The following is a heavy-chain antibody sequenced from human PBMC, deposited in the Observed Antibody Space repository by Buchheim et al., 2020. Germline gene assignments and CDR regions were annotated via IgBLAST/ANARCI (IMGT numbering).Heavy chain of an antibody. CDR2: INAGDGNT. D-gene: IGHD5-18*01. J-gene: IGHJ6*02. Sequence: QVQLVQSGAEAKKPGASVKISCKASGYIFISYAMHWVRQAPGERPEWMGWINAGDGNTRYSQKFQGRVSITTDTSASTSYMELSSLRFEDTAMYFCARGAAMGYNYYGMDVWGQGTT. V-gene: IGHV1-3*01. CDR3: ARGAAMGYNYYGMDV. CDR1: GYIFISYA.